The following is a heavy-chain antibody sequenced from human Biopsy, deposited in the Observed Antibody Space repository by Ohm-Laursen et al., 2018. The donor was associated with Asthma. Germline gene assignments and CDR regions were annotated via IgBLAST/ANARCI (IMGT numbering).Heavy chain of an antibody. V-gene: IGHV3-11*01. D-gene: IGHD6-13*01. Sequence: SLRLSCTASGFSFSDYYMTWMRQAPGKGLEWVASISSSGSTRYPSESLLGRYTMSRDNAQQTMSLEVRSLRVEDTAIYYCARVLKSSSWGPYYFFALDVWGQGTPVAVSS. CDR1: GFSFSDYY. CDR3: ARVLKSSSWGPYYFFALDV. CDR2: ISSSGSTR. J-gene: IGHJ6*02.